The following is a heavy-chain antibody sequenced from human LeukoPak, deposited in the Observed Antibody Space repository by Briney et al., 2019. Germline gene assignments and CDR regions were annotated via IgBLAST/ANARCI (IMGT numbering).Heavy chain of an antibody. Sequence: GGSLRLSCAASGFMFSRYWMSWVRQAPGKGLEWVSAISGSGGSTYYADSVKGRFTISRDNSKNTLYLQMNSLRAEDTAVYYCAKGTRALLYYFDYWGQGTLVTVSS. CDR3: AKGTRALLYYFDY. V-gene: IGHV3-23*01. CDR1: GFMFSRYW. D-gene: IGHD1-7*01. CDR2: ISGSGGST. J-gene: IGHJ4*02.